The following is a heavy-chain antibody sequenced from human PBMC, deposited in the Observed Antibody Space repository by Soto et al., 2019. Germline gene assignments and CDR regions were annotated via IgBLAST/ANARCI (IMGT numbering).Heavy chain of an antibody. CDR3: AKDMKWGGMSTIHYFDS. Sequence: EVQLVESGGGLVQPGRSLRLSCVASGITADDYAMHWVRQAPGKGREWVSGISSNSDTIDYADSVKGRFTISRDNAKNSLFLQMNSLRPEDTALYYCAKDMKWGGMSTIHYFDSWGQGTLVTVSS. CDR2: ISSNSDTI. CDR1: GITADDYA. D-gene: IGHD5-12*01. V-gene: IGHV3-9*02. J-gene: IGHJ4*02.